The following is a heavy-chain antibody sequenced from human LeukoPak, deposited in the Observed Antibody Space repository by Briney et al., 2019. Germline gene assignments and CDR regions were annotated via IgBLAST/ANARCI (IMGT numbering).Heavy chain of an antibody. CDR1: GFPFSSYW. V-gene: IGHV3-7*03. CDR2: IKQDGCEK. J-gene: IGHJ3*02. CDR3: ASQDYDYVWGRMVGGFDI. Sequence: GGTLRLSCAASGFPFSSYWMSWVRQATGKGLARVANIKQDGCEKYYVDSVKGRFTISRDNAKNSLYLQMNSLRAEDTAVYYCASQDYDYVWGRMVGGFDIWGQGTMVTVSS. D-gene: IGHD3-16*01.